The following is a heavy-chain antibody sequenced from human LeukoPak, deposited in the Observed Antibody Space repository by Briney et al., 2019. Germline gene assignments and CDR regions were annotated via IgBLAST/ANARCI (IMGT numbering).Heavy chain of an antibody. CDR3: ARFHYYGSGSDNWFDP. V-gene: IGHV5-51*01. CDR2: IYPGDSDT. D-gene: IGHD3-10*01. Sequence: GASLQTSCKGSGYSFTSYWIAWVRQMPGKGLECMGIIYPGDSDTRYSPSFQGQVTISADKSISTAYLQWSSLKASDTAMYYYARFHYYGSGSDNWFDPWGQGTPVTVSS. CDR1: GYSFTSYW. J-gene: IGHJ5*02.